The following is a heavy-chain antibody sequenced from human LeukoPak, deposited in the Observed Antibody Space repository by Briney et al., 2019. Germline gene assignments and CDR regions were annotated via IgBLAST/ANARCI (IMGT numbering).Heavy chain of an antibody. J-gene: IGHJ3*02. CDR3: ARNVVLLWFGEPRTSDAFDI. CDR1: GYSFTGYY. Sequence: ASVKVSCKTSGYSFTGYYMHWVRQAPGQGLEWMGWINPDSGDTKYAQKFQGRVTMTRDTSISTVYMEMRSLRSDDTAVYYCARNVVLLWFGEPRTSDAFDIWGQGTMVTVSS. D-gene: IGHD3-10*01. V-gene: IGHV1-2*02. CDR2: INPDSGDT.